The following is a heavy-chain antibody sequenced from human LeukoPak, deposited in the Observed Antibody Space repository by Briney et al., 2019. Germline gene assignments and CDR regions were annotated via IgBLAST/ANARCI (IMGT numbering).Heavy chain of an antibody. J-gene: IGHJ6*03. CDR1: GYTFTDYY. CDR2: INPNSGGT. CDR3: ARDRDYYYYMDV. V-gene: IGHV1-2*02. Sequence: GASVKVSCKASGYTFTDYYMHWVRQAPGQGLEWMGWINPNSGGTNYAQKFQGRVTMTRDTSISTAYMELSRLRSDDTAVYYCARDRDYYYYMDVWGKGTTVTVSS.